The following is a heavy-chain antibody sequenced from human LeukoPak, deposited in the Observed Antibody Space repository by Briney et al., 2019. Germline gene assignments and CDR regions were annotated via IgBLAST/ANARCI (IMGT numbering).Heavy chain of an antibody. V-gene: IGHV3-23*01. CDR1: GFTFSDFP. Sequence: GGSLRLSCAASGFTFSDFPMIWVRQAPGKGLEWVSSIFPSSDEIHYADSVKGRFTISRDNSRSTLSPQMDSLRAEDTATYYCATYRQIQVPFEFWGQGTLVTVSS. CDR2: IFPSSDEI. CDR3: ATYRQIQVPFEF. D-gene: IGHD5-18*01. J-gene: IGHJ4*02.